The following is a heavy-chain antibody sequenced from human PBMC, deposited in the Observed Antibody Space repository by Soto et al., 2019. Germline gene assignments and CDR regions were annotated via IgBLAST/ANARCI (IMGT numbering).Heavy chain of an antibody. CDR1: GYSFATSG. J-gene: IGHJ4*02. V-gene: IGHV1-18*01. D-gene: IGHD3-22*01. CDR3: ARAGQYYDASSYAN. Sequence: QVKLVQSGAEVKKPGASIKVSCKASGYSFATSGMTWVRQAPGQGLEWVGWISAYNGNSNYDQNLQDRVTMTTDTSTTTAYLELRTLRSDDSAVYYCARAGQYYDASSYANWGPGTLVTVSS. CDR2: ISAYNGNS.